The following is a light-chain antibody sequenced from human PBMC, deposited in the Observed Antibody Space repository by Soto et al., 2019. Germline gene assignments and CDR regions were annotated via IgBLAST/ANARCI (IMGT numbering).Light chain of an antibody. J-gene: IGLJ3*02. CDR2: EVR. Sequence: QSALAQPASVSGPPGQSITISCTGTSSDVGAYDFVSWYQQHPGEVPKLIIYEVRNRPSGVSNRFSGSKSGNTASLTISGLQAEDEADYYCSSYTSDSPWVFGGGTKLTVL. CDR3: SSYTSDSPWV. CDR1: SSDVGAYDF. V-gene: IGLV2-14*01.